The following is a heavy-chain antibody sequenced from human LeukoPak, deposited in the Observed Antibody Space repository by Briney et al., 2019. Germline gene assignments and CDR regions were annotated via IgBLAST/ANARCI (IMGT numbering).Heavy chain of an antibody. V-gene: IGHV3-20*04. Sequence: GGSMRLSCAASGFTFDDYGMSWVRQAPGKGLERVSGINWNGGSTGYADSVKGRFTISRDNAKNSLYLQMNSLRAEDTALYYCAKGPFWSGSQSYYYYMDVWGKGTTVTVSS. CDR1: GFTFDDYG. D-gene: IGHD3-3*01. CDR2: INWNGGST. CDR3: AKGPFWSGSQSYYYYMDV. J-gene: IGHJ6*03.